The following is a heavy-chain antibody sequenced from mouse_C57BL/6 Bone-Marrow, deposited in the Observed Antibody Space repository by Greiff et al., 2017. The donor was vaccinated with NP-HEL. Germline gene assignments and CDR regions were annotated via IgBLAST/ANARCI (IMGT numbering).Heavy chain of an antibody. V-gene: IGHV1-55*01. CDR2: IYPGSGST. CDR3: AVWLRRWYYAMDY. Sequence: VQLQQSGAELVKPGASVKMSCKASGYTFTSYWITWVKQRPGQGLEWIGDIYPGSGSTNYNEKFKSKATLTVDTSSSTAYMQLSSLTSEDSAVYYCAVWLRRWYYAMDYWGQGTSVTVSS. CDR1: GYTFTSYW. D-gene: IGHD2-2*01. J-gene: IGHJ4*01.